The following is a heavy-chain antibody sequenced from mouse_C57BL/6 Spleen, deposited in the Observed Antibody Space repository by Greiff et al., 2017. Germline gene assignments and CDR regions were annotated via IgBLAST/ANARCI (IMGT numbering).Heavy chain of an antibody. CDR3: ASGRGPLYYAMDY. CDR2: INPNYGTT. CDR1: GYSFTDYN. V-gene: IGHV1-39*01. J-gene: IGHJ4*01. Sequence: VQLQQSGPELVKPGASVKISCKASGYSFTDYNMNWVKQSNGKSLEWIGVINPNYGTTSYNQKCKGKATLTVDQSSSAAYMQLNSLTSEDSAVYYCASGRGPLYYAMDYWGQGTSVSVSS.